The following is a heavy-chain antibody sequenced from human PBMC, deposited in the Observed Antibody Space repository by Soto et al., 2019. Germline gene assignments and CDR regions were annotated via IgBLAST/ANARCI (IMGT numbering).Heavy chain of an antibody. Sequence: ASVKVSCKVSGYTLTELSMHWVRQAPGKGLEWVGGFDPEDGETIYAQKFQGRVTMTEDTSTDTAYMELSSLRSEDTAVYYCASGGYCSGGSCYSHAFDIWGQGTMVTVS. CDR3: ASGGYCSGGSCYSHAFDI. CDR2: FDPEDGET. V-gene: IGHV1-24*01. J-gene: IGHJ3*02. CDR1: GYTLTELS. D-gene: IGHD2-15*01.